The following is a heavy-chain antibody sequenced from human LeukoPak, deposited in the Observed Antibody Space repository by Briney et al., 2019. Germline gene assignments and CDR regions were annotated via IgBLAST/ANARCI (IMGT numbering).Heavy chain of an antibody. CDR3: ARVLRGPRDSSGNYYYFDS. J-gene: IGHJ4*02. D-gene: IGHD3-22*01. CDR1: GFSLRTSGMC. V-gene: IGHV2-70*11. CDR2: IDWDDDK. Sequence: SGPALVKPTQTLTLTCTFSGFSLRTSGMCVSWIRQPPGKALEWLARIDWDDDKYYSTSLKTRLTISKDTSKNQVALTMTNMDPVGTATYYCARVLRGPRDSSGNYYYFDSWGQGTLVTVSP.